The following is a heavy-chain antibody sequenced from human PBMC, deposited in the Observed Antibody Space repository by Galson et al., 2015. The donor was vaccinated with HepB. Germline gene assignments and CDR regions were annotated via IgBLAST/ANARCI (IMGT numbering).Heavy chain of an antibody. CDR2: ISGSGGNT. D-gene: IGHD2-8*01. CDR3: AKRIERIMVTILDS. CDR1: GFTFSIYT. Sequence: SLRLSCAASGFTFSIYTMTWVRQAPGKGLEWVSSISGSGGNTYSADSVKGRFTISRDNSKNTLYLQMNSLRAGDTAVYYCAKRIERIMVTILDSWGQGTLVTVSS. J-gene: IGHJ4*02. V-gene: IGHV3-23*01.